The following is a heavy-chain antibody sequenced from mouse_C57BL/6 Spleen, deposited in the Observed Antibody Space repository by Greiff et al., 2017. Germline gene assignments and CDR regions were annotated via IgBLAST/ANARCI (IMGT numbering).Heavy chain of an antibody. CDR1: GYTFTSYW. CDR3: ARSYQAMDY. J-gene: IGHJ4*01. V-gene: IGHV1-61*01. Sequence: QVQLQQPGAELVRPGSSVKLSCKASGYTFTSYWMDWVKQRPGQGLEWIGNIYPSDSETHYNQKFKDKATLTVDKSSSTAYMQLSSLTSEDSAVYYCARSYQAMDYWGQGTSVTVSS. CDR2: IYPSDSET. D-gene: IGHD2-10*01.